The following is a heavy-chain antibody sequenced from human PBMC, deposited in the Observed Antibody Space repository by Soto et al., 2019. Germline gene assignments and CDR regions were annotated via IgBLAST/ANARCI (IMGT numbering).Heavy chain of an antibody. V-gene: IGHV3-33*01. J-gene: IGHJ6*02. CDR3: ARDSSYGAYEPGGMDV. CDR2: IWYDGSNK. CDR1: GFTFSSYG. D-gene: IGHD4-17*01. Sequence: QVQLVESGGGVVQPGRSLRLSCAASGFTFSSYGMHWVRQAPGKGLEWVAVIWYDGSNKYYADSVKGRFTISRDNSKNTLYLQMNSLRAEDTAVYYCARDSSYGAYEPGGMDVWGQGTTVTVSS.